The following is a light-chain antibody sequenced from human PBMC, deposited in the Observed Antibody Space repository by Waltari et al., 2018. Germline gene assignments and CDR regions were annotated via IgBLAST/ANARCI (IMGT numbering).Light chain of an antibody. CDR1: QGISSY. CDR3: QQYHNYPF. V-gene: IGKV1-8*01. Sequence: ITCRASQGISSYLAWYQQKPGKAPKLLIYGASTLQSGVPSRFSGSVSGTDFTLTISCLQSEDFATYYCQQYHNYPFFGGGTRVEIK. CDR2: GAS. J-gene: IGKJ4*01.